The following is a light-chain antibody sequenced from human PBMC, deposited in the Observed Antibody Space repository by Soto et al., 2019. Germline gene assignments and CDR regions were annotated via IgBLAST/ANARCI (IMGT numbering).Light chain of an antibody. V-gene: IGKV1-5*01. CDR3: QQYDNSRT. CDR1: QNITAY. Sequence: DIQMTQSPSALSASVGDSVTVTCRASQNITAYLAWYQQKPGEAPKLLIYDVSSLATGVSSRFSGSGSGTEFTLTIRGLQPDDFAAYYCQQYDNSRTFGQGTKV. J-gene: IGKJ1*01. CDR2: DVS.